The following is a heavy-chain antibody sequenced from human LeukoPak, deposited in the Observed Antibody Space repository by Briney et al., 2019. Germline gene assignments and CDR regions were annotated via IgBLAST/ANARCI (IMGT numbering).Heavy chain of an antibody. CDR1: GDSVSSNSAA. D-gene: IGHD3-10*01. CDR3: ARDHVALTRSILGFDY. V-gene: IGHV6-1*01. J-gene: IGHJ4*02. Sequence: SQTLSLTCAISGDSVSSNSAAWNWIRQSPSRGLEWLGRTYYRSKWYNDYAVSVKSRITINPDTSKNQFSLQLNSVTPKDTAVYYCARDHVALTRSILGFDYWGQGTLVTVSS. CDR2: TYYRSKWYN.